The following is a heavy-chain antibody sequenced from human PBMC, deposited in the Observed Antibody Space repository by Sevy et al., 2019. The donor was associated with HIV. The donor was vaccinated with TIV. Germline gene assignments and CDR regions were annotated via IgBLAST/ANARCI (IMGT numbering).Heavy chain of an antibody. V-gene: IGHV4-30-4*01. D-gene: IGHD3-10*01. CDR1: GGSINNPDFN. CDR3: TSVRGPFGWSDP. Sequence: SGTLSLTCSVSGGSINNPDFNWSWVRQPPGRGLEWIGYVYYSGNTYYSPSLKTRASLSIDTSKNQFSQDLPSVTAADTAVYYCTSVRGPFGWSDPWGQGTLVTVSS. J-gene: IGHJ5*02. CDR2: VYYSGNT.